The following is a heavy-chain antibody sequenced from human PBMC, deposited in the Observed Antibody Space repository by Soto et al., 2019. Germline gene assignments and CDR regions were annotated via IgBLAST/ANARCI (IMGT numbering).Heavy chain of an antibody. CDR1: GYSFTTYW. CDR2: IHPGESDT. V-gene: IGHV5-51*01. CDR3: ARHEATYYNFYGMDG. J-gene: IGHJ6*02. Sequence: GESLKISCKSYGYSFTTYWIAWVRQMPGKGLEWMGSIHPGESDTRYSPSFQGQVTISADRSITTAYLQWSSLKASDTAMYYCARHEATYYNFYGMDGWGQGTTVTVSS.